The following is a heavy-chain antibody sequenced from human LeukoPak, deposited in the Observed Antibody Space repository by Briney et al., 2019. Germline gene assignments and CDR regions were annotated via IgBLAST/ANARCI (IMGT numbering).Heavy chain of an antibody. D-gene: IGHD2-15*01. CDR3: VRHGGGYCNGGSCYVDY. J-gene: IGHJ4*02. CDR1: GGSISSSSYY. CDR2: IYYSGST. Sequence: PSETLSLTCTVSGGSISSSSYYWGWIRQPPGKGLQWIGSIYYSGSTYYNPSLKSRVTISVDTSKNQFSLKVTSVTAADTAVYYCVRHGGGYCNGGSCYVDYWGQGTLVTVSS. V-gene: IGHV4-39*01.